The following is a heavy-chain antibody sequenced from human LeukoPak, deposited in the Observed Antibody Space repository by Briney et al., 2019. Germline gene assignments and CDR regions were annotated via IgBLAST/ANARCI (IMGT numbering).Heavy chain of an antibody. Sequence: PSQTLSLTCTVSGGSISSGDYYWSWIRQPPGKGLEWIGYIYYSGSTYYNPSLKSRVTISVDTSKNQFSLKLSSVTAADTAVYYCARGRWPITVVRGVIIGGFDPWGQGTLVTVSS. CDR3: ARGRWPITVVRGVIIGGFDP. D-gene: IGHD3-10*01. CDR1: GGSISSGDYY. J-gene: IGHJ5*02. CDR2: IYYSGST. V-gene: IGHV4-30-4*01.